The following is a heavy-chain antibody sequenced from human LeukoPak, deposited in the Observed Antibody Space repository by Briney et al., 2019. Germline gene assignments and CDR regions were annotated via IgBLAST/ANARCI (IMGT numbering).Heavy chain of an antibody. D-gene: IGHD2-2*01. CDR2: INHSGRT. CDR3: ARDVVVVPAAIHYGMDV. J-gene: IGHJ6*02. CDR1: GGSFSDYF. Sequence: SETLSLICAGYGGSFSDYFWGWIRQPPGKGLEWIGEINHSGRTYYNPSLKSRVTISVDTSKNQFSLNLSSVTAADTAVYYCARDVVVVPAAIHYGMDVWGQGTTVTVSS. V-gene: IGHV4-34*01.